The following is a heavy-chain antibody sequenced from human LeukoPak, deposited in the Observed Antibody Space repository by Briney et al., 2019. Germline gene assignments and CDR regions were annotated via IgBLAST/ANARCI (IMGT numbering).Heavy chain of an antibody. D-gene: IGHD3-22*01. J-gene: IGHJ4*02. Sequence: ASVKVSFKASGYTFTGYYMHWVRQAPAQGLEWMGWINPNSGGTNYSQKFQGRVTMTRDTSISTAYMELSRLRSDDTAVYYCARAEQLERPDYYDSSGYTDTLTLVDYWGQGTLVTVSS. CDR3: ARAEQLERPDYYDSSGYTDTLTLVDY. CDR1: GYTFTGYY. V-gene: IGHV1-2*02. CDR2: INPNSGGT.